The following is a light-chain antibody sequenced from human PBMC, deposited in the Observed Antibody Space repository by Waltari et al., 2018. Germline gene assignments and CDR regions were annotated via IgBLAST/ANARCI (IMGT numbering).Light chain of an antibody. Sequence: EIVLTQSPGTLSLSPGERATLSCRASQSVSSSYLAWYQQKPGPGPRLLIYADSSRATGLPDRFSGSGSVTDFTLTISRLGPEDFAVYYCQQYGSSPWTFGRGTRVEIK. J-gene: IGKJ1*01. CDR3: QQYGSSPWT. CDR1: QSVSSSY. V-gene: IGKV3-20*01. CDR2: ADS.